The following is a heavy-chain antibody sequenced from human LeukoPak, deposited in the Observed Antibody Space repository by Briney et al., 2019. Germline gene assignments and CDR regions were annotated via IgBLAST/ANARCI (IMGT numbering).Heavy chain of an antibody. CDR3: ARVATVTTRAWFDP. CDR1: GYTFTGYY. V-gene: IGHV1-2*02. Sequence: GASVKVSCKASGYTFTGYYMHWVRLAPGQGLEWMGWINPNSGGTNYAQKFQGRVTMTRDTSISTAYMELSRLRSDDTAVYYCARVATVTTRAWFDPWGQGTLVTVSS. D-gene: IGHD4-17*01. J-gene: IGHJ5*02. CDR2: INPNSGGT.